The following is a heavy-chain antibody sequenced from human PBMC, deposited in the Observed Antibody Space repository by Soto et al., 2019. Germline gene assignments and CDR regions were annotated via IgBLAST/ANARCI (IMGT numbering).Heavy chain of an antibody. V-gene: IGHV5-51*01. Sequence: EVQLVQSGAEVKKPGESLQISCKGSGYSFTNYWIGWVRQMPGKGLEWMGIMYIGDSDTRCSPSFQGQVTISADKSISTAYLQWSSLEASDTGVYYCARHAYGDYFDYWGQGTLVTVSS. CDR1: GYSFTNYW. CDR3: ARHAYGDYFDY. J-gene: IGHJ4*02. D-gene: IGHD4-17*01. CDR2: MYIGDSDT.